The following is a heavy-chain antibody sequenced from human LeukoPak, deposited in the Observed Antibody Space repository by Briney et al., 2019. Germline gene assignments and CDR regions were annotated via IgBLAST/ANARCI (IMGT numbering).Heavy chain of an antibody. Sequence: SVKVSCKASGVTFSSYAISWVRQAPGQGLEWMGRVIPIFGTANYTQKFQGRVTITTDESTSTAYMELSSLRSEDTAVYYCARGDDYSNYVLGYWGQGALVSVSS. D-gene: IGHD4-11*01. CDR2: VIPIFGTA. V-gene: IGHV1-69*05. CDR1: GVTFSSYA. CDR3: ARGDDYSNYVLGY. J-gene: IGHJ4*02.